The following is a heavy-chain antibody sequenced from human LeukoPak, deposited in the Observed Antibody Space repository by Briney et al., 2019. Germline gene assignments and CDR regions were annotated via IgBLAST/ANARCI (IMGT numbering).Heavy chain of an antibody. D-gene: IGHD5-18*01. Sequence: GRSLRLSCAGSGFTFSSHGMHWVRQAPGKGLEWVAVIWYDGSNKYYADSVKGRFTISRDDSKNTLYLQMNSLRAEDTAVYYCARDPQHSMDVWGQGTTVTVSS. CDR2: IWYDGSNK. J-gene: IGHJ6*02. CDR3: ARDPQHSMDV. V-gene: IGHV3-33*08. CDR1: GFTFSSHG.